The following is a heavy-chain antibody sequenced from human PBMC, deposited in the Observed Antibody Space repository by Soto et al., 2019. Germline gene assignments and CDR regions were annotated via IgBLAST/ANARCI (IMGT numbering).Heavy chain of an antibody. V-gene: IGHV3-48*02. CDR2: ISSSSTTI. Sequence: PGGSLRLPCAASGFTFSTYSMNWVRQAPGKGLEWVSYISSSSTTIYYADSVKGRFTISRDNAKNSLYLQMNSLRDADTAVYYCARPSRDGYNYYFDYWGQGTLVTVSS. CDR1: GFTFSTYS. D-gene: IGHD5-12*01. CDR3: ARPSRDGYNYYFDY. J-gene: IGHJ4*02.